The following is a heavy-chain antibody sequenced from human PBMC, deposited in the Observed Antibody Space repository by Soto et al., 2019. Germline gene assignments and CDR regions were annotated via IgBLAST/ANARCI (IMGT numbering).Heavy chain of an antibody. J-gene: IGHJ4*02. Sequence: QVQLVQSGAEVKKPGSSVKVSCKGSGGTFNAHAISWVRQAPGQGREWMGGIIPIFGTPNYAQKFQGRLTITADTSTTTAYLELSSLRSDDTAVYFCAIVRWTLSLEDSDAIWGQGTLVTVSS. CDR1: GGTFNAHA. CDR2: IIPIFGTP. V-gene: IGHV1-69*06. CDR3: AIVRWTLSLEDSDAI. D-gene: IGHD2-15*01.